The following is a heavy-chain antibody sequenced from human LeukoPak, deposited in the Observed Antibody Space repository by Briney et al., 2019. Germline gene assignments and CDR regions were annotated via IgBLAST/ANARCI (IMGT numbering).Heavy chain of an antibody. CDR1: GFTFTSYC. V-gene: IGHV3-74*01. CDR3: ARGYSSGSRIDY. J-gene: IGHJ4*02. D-gene: IGHD6-25*01. Sequence: GGSLRLSCAATGFTFTSYCMHWVRQAPGKGLVWVSRINSDGSNTADADSVKGRFTISRDNAKNTVYLQMNSLRAEDTAVYYCARGYSSGSRIDYWGQGTLVTVSS. CDR2: INSDGSNT.